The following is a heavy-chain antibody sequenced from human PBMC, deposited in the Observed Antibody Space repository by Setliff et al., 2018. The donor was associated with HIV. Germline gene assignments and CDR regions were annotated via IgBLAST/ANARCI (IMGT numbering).Heavy chain of an antibody. CDR1: GFTFTSSA. Sequence: SVKVSCKASGFTFTSSAVQWVRQARGQRLEWIGWIVVGSGNTNYAQKFQERVTITRDMSTSTAYMELSSLRSEDTAMYYCAAAVSFCDSTSCSHYFDYWGPGTLVTVSS. CDR2: IVVGSGNT. J-gene: IGHJ4*02. D-gene: IGHD2-2*01. CDR3: AAAVSFCDSTSCSHYFDY. V-gene: IGHV1-58*01.